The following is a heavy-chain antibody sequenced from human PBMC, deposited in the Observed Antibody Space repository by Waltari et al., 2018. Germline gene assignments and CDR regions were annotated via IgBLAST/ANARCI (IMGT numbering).Heavy chain of an antibody. V-gene: IGHV4-34*01. Sequence: QVQLHQWGAGQLKPSETLSLTCAVPGESFLGYFWRWVRPSPGKGLAWLGSIHYSGSTNYNPTLESRLSLSVDTTKKQFSLKLTSVTAADAALYFCARYGEVPASYFFDHWGQGTLVTVSS. J-gene: IGHJ4*01. CDR1: GESFLGYF. CDR3: ARYGEVPASYFFDH. D-gene: IGHD2-21*01. CDR2: IHYSGST.